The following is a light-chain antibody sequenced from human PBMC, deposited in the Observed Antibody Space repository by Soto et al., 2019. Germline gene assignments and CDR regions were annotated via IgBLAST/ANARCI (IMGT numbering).Light chain of an antibody. CDR1: QTVNNNY. CDR2: DAS. CDR3: QQYGTSSLT. J-gene: IGKJ4*01. Sequence: EIVLTQSPGTLSLSPGERATLSCRASQTVNNNYLAWYQQKPGQTPRLLIHDASSRATGIPDRFSGSGSGTDFTLTIGRLEPEDFAVYSCQQYGTSSLTFGGGTKVEIK. V-gene: IGKV3-20*01.